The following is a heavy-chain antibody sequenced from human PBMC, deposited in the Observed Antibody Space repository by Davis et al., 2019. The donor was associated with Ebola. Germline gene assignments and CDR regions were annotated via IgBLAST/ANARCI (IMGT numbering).Heavy chain of an antibody. CDR1: GFTFGSYS. D-gene: IGHD3-22*01. Sequence: GESLKISCAASGFTFGSYSMNWVRQAPGKGLVWVSSINSDGSRTNYADSVKGRFTISRDNSKNTLYLQMNSLRAEDTAVYHCARGGYYDSSGYSHAAFDIWGQGTMVTVSS. J-gene: IGHJ3*02. CDR3: ARGGYYDSSGYSHAAFDI. CDR2: INSDGSRT. V-gene: IGHV3-74*01.